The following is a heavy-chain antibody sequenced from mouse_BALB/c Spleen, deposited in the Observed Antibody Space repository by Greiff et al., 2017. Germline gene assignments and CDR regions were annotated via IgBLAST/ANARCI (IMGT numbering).Heavy chain of an antibody. CDR1: GFTFTDYY. CDR2: IRNKANGYTT. D-gene: IGHD2-1*01. V-gene: IGHV7-3*02. Sequence: EVKLQESGGGLVQPGGSLRLSCATSGFTFTDYYMSWVRQPPGKALEWLGFIRNKANGYTTEYSASVKGRFTISRDNSQSILYLQMNTLRAEDSATYYCAREEGNYYFDYWGQGTTLTVSS. J-gene: IGHJ2*01. CDR3: AREEGNYYFDY.